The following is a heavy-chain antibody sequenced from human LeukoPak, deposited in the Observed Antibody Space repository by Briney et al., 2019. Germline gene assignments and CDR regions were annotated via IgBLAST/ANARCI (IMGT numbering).Heavy chain of an antibody. CDR3: AESPYYDFSPIDC. J-gene: IGHJ4*02. CDR1: GFTFSNYA. D-gene: IGHD3-3*01. V-gene: IGHV3-23*01. CDR2: FTSTGGGT. Sequence: GGPLRLSCAASGFTFSNYAMSWVRQVPGKGLEWVSTFTSTGGGTYYADSVKARFTISRDNSKSTLSLKMNSLRAEDTAVYYFAESPYYDFSPIDCCGQGTLVTVPA.